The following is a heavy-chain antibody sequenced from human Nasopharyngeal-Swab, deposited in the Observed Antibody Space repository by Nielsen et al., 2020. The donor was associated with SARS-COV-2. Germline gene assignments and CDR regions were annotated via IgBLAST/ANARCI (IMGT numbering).Heavy chain of an antibody. D-gene: IGHD3-10*01. CDR3: ARHEGAGSGSFFDY. CDR2: IYYSGSP. Sequence: WSRQPPGQGLEWIGMIYYSGSPYYHPSLKSRVTISVDTSKNQFSLRLSSVTAADTAVYYCARHEGAGSGSFFDYWGQGTLVTVSS. J-gene: IGHJ4*02. V-gene: IGHV4-39*01.